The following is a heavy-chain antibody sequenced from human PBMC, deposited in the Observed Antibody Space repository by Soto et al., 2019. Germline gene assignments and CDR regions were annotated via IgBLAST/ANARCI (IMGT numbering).Heavy chain of an antibody. D-gene: IGHD3-10*01. J-gene: IGHJ5*02. Sequence: QLQLQESGPGLVKPSETLSLTCTVSGGSISSSSYYRGWIRQPPGKGLEWIGSIYYSGSTYYNPSLKSRVTISVDTSKNQVSLKLSSVTAAATAVYYCATQTVTIVRGAGWCDPWGQGTLVTVSS. CDR3: ATQTVTIVRGAGWCDP. CDR2: IYYSGST. V-gene: IGHV4-39*01. CDR1: GGSISSSSYY.